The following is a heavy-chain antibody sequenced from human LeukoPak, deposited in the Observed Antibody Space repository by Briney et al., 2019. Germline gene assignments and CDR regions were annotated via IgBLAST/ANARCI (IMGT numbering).Heavy chain of an antibody. CDR3: AREGSSSVSPRSDFDY. CDR1: GYTFTGYY. CDR2: INPDNGIT. J-gene: IGHJ4*02. V-gene: IGHV1-2*02. Sequence: ASVKVSCKTSGYTFTGYYIHWVRQAPGQGLEYMGWINPDNGITNSAQTFQGRAAMTRDTSTTTAYMELGGLTSDDTAVYYCAREGSSSVSPRSDFDYWGQGTLVTVSS. D-gene: IGHD5/OR15-5a*01.